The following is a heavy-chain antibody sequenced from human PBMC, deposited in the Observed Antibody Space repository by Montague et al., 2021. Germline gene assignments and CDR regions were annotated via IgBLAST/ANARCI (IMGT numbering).Heavy chain of an antibody. CDR2: CHRLERNN. Sequence: CAISGDSDAINGASCRSVRHSSELQSHHVLVSCHRLERNNDYAVSVRGRVTINPDTSKNQFSLQLNSVTPEDTAIYYCTSGREGNYNVMDVWGQGTTVTVSS. CDR3: TSGREGNYNVMDV. CDR1: GDSDAINGAS. V-gene: IGHV6-1*01. D-gene: IGHD1-1*01. J-gene: IGHJ6*02.